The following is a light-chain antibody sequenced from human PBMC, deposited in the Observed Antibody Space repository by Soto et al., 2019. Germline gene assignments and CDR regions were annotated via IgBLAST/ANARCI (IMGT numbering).Light chain of an antibody. J-gene: IGLJ1*01. CDR2: DVS. Sequence: QSALTQPASVSGSPGQSITISCTGTSSDVGGSNYVSWYQQLPGKAPKLMIYDVSDRPSGVSNRFSGSKSGNTASLTISGLQAEDEADYYCSSYTTSSTRVFGPGTKLTVL. CDR1: SSDVGGSNY. CDR3: SSYTTSSTRV. V-gene: IGLV2-14*01.